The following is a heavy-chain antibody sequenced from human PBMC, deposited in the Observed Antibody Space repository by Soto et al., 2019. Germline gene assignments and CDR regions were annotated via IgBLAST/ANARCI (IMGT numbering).Heavy chain of an antibody. CDR3: AKDTVAGSYY. J-gene: IGHJ4*02. Sequence: GASVKVSCKASGYTFTNYYIHWVRQAPGQGLEWVGIINASGGSTTYAQKFQGRVTMTRDTPTSTVYMKLNSLRAEDTAVYYCAKDTVAGSYYWGQGTLVTVSS. D-gene: IGHD6-19*01. V-gene: IGHV1-46*01. CDR1: GYTFTNYY. CDR2: INASGGST.